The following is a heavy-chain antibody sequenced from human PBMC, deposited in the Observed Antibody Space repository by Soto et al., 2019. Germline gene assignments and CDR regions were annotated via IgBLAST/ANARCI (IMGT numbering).Heavy chain of an antibody. CDR3: ARVGRLGELSPFDY. D-gene: IGHD3-16*02. V-gene: IGHV3-21*01. CDR1: GFTFSTYS. CDR2: ISSSSSYI. J-gene: IGHJ4*02. Sequence: GGSLRLSCAASGFTFSTYSMSWVRQAPGKGLEWVSSISSSSSYIYYADSMKGRFSISRDNAKNSLYLQMNSLRVEETAVYYCARVGRLGELSPFDYWGQGTLVTVSS.